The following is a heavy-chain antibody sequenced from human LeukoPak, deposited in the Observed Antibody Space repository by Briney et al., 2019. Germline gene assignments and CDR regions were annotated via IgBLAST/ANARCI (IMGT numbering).Heavy chain of an antibody. J-gene: IGHJ1*01. Sequence: ASVKVSCKASGYTFTSYYMHWVRQAPGQGLEWMGIINPSGGSTSYAQKFQGRVTMTRDTSTSTVYMELSSLRSEDTAVYYCARGEENTCYYDSSGYSTSQHWGQGTLVTVSS. D-gene: IGHD3-22*01. V-gene: IGHV1-46*01. CDR1: GYTFTSYY. CDR3: ARGEENTCYYDSSGYSTSQH. CDR2: INPSGGST.